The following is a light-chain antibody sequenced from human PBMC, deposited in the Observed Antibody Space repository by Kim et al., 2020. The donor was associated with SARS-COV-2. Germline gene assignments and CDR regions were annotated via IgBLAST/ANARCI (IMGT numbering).Light chain of an antibody. CDR2: DTS. CDR1: TGAVTSGHY. V-gene: IGLV7-46*01. J-gene: IGLJ3*02. Sequence: QAVVTQEPSLTVSPGGTVTLTCGSSTGAVTSGHYPYWFQQKPGQAPRTLIYDTSNKHSWTPARFSGSLLGGKAALTLSGAQPEDEAEYYCLLSCLFSCGGARVFGGGTQLTVL. CDR3: LLSCLFSCGGARV.